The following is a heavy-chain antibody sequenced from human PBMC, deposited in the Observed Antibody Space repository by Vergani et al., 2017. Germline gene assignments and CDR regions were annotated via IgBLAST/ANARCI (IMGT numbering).Heavy chain of an antibody. Sequence: QVQLQQWGAGLLKPSETLSLTCAVYGGSFSGYYWSWIRQPPGKGLEWIGEINHSGSTNYNPSLKSRVTISVDTSKNQFSLKLSSVTAADTAVYYCARSNDYGDIFDYWGQGTLVTVSS. CDR1: GGSFSGYY. CDR3: ARSNDYGDIFDY. V-gene: IGHV4-34*01. CDR2: INHSGST. J-gene: IGHJ4*02. D-gene: IGHD4-17*01.